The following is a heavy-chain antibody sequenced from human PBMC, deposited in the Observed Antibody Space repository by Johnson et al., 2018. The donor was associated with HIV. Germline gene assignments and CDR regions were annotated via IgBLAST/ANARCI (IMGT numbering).Heavy chain of an antibody. CDR2: VSGSSSGI. CDR3: ARVPNDAFDI. CDR1: GFSLSDYY. Sequence: QVQLVESGGGLVKPGASLRLSCAASGFSLSDYYMSWIRQAPGKGLEWVSYVSGSSSGIYYADSVKGRFTISRDNSKNTLYLQMNSLRAEDTAVYYCARVPNDAFDIWGQGTMVTVSS. V-gene: IGHV3-11*04. J-gene: IGHJ3*02.